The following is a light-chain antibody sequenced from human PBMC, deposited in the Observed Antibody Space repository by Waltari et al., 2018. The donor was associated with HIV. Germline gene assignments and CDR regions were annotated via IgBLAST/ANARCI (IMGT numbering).Light chain of an antibody. J-gene: IGLJ2*01. CDR2: NND. CDR3: AAFDDELDGVL. CDR1: NSTTGNHI. Sequence: QSVLTPAPSASGTPGQRVTLSCSGGNSTTGNHIVNWYQHLPGTAPKLLIQNNDQRPSGVPDRFSGSKSGTSASLAISGLQSEDEADYYCAAFDDELDGVLFGGGTKLTVL. V-gene: IGLV1-44*01.